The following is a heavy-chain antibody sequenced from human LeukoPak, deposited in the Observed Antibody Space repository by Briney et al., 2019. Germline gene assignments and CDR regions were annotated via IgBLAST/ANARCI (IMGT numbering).Heavy chain of an antibody. CDR1: GCTFTSYD. J-gene: IGHJ1*01. V-gene: IGHV1-8*03. CDR2: MNPNSGNT. D-gene: IGHD6-13*01. CDR3: ARAAGTFNFQH. Sequence: ASVKVSCKASGCTFTSYDINWVRQATGQGLEWMGWMNPNSGNTGYAQKFQGRVTITRNTSISTAYMELSSLRSEDTAVYYCARAAGTFNFQHWGQGTLVTVSS.